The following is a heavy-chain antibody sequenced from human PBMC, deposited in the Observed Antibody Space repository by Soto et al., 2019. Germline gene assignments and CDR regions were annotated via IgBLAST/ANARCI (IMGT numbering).Heavy chain of an antibody. CDR3: AYCGYYSSSWFPDY. V-gene: IGHV1-24*01. Sequence: GASVKVSCKVSGYTLTELSMHWVRQAPGKGLEWMGGFDPEDGETIYAQKFQGRLTITKDTSKNQVVLTMTNMDSVDTATYYCAYCGYYSSSWFPDYWGQGILVTVSS. J-gene: IGHJ4*02. CDR1: GYTLTELS. D-gene: IGHD6-13*01. CDR2: FDPEDGET.